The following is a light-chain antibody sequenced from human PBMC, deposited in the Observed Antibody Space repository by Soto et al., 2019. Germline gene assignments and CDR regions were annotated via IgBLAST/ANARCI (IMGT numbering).Light chain of an antibody. J-gene: IGKJ5*01. CDR1: QSISSY. Sequence: DIQMTQSPSSLSASVGDRVTITCRASQSISSYLHWYQQKPGKAPKLLIYAASRLQSGVPSRFSGSGSGTDFTLTISSLQPEDFATYYCQQSYRPITFGQGTRLEIK. CDR2: AAS. V-gene: IGKV1-39*01. CDR3: QQSYRPIT.